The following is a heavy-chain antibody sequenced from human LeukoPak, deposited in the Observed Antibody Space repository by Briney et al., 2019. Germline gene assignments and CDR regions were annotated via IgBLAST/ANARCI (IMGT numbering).Heavy chain of an antibody. D-gene: IGHD3-10*01. V-gene: IGHV3-33*01. Sequence: TGRSLRLSCAASGFTFSSYGMHWVRQAPGKGLKWVAVIWYDGSNKYYADSVKGRFTISRDNSKNTLYLQMNSLGAEDTAVYYCGGSGSHGVKIDYWGQGTLVTVSS. CDR2: IWYDGSNK. J-gene: IGHJ4*02. CDR1: GFTFSSYG. CDR3: GGSGSHGVKIDY.